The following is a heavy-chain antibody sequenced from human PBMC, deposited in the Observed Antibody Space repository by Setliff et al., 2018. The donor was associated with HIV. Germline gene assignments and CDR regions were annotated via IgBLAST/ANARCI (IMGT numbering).Heavy chain of an antibody. D-gene: IGHD2-21*02. CDR1: GGSISGDF. Sequence: TSETLSLTCTVSGGSISGDFWTWIRQPAGEGLEWIGRTHASGTTQCEPSLKNRCSMSIDTSKNQFSLKLSSVTAADTAVYYCARQTATGTSATFDSWGQGSLVTVSS. CDR3: ARQTATGTSATFDS. J-gene: IGHJ4*02. V-gene: IGHV4-4*07. CDR2: THASGTT.